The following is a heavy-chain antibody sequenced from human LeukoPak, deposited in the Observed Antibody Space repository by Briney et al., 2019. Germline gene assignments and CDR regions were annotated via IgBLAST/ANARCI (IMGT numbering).Heavy chain of an antibody. CDR1: GGSISSYY. CDR2: IYYSGST. CDR3: ARCGGDCYYSPAFDI. J-gene: IGHJ3*02. Sequence: SETLSLTCTVSGGSISSYYWSWIRQPPGKGLEWIGYIYYSGSTNYNPSLKSRVTISVDTSKDQFSLKLSSVTAADTAVYYCARCGGDCYYSPAFDIWGQGTMVTVSS. D-gene: IGHD2-21*02. V-gene: IGHV4-59*01.